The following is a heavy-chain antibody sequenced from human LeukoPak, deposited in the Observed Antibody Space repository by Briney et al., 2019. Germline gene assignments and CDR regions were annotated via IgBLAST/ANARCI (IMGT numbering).Heavy chain of an antibody. Sequence: GGSLRLSCVACGFTFSDYYMSWVRQAPGRGLEWVSYISGSASDLYYADSVKGRFIISRDNAKNSLFLQMNSLRAEDTAVYYCARSVGYYYTMDVWGQGTTVTVSS. CDR3: ARSVGYYYTMDV. CDR2: ISGSASDL. J-gene: IGHJ6*02. CDR1: GFTFSDYY. D-gene: IGHD2-15*01. V-gene: IGHV3-11*01.